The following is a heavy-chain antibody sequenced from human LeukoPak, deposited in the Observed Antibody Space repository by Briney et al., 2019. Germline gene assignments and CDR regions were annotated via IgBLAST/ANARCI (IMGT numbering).Heavy chain of an antibody. V-gene: IGHV3-23*01. Sequence: PGGSLRLSCAASGFTLSAYAMSWVRQALGKGLEWVSGISGRGGSTYYTDSVKGRFTISRDNSKNTLYLHMSSLRAEDTAVYYCAKDGSPWGQGTLVTVSP. J-gene: IGHJ5*02. CDR3: AKDGSP. CDR2: ISGRGGST. CDR1: GFTLSAYA. D-gene: IGHD1-26*01.